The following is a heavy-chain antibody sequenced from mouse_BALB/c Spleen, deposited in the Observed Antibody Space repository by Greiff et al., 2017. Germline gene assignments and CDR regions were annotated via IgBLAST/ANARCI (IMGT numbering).Heavy chain of an antibody. CDR1: GFTFSSYA. CDR2: ISSGGST. V-gene: IGHV5-6-5*01. Sequence: EVMLVESGGGLVKPGGSLKLSCAASGFTFSSYAMSWVRQTPEKRLEWVASISSGGSTYYPDSVKGRFTISRDNARNILYLQMSSLRSEDTAMYYCARNYLRYAMDYWGQGTSVTVSS. CDR3: ARNYLRYAMDY. J-gene: IGHJ4*01. D-gene: IGHD5-5*01.